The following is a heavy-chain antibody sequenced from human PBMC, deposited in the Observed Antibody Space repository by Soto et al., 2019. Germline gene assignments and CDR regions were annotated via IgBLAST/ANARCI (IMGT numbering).Heavy chain of an antibody. CDR3: ARPTMTGNPDS. CDR1: GFTFSNYS. J-gene: IGHJ5*01. Sequence: DVQVVESGGGLVKPGGSLRLSCAASGFTFSNYSMNWVRQAPGKGLEWVSSISSSSSYIYYADSVKGRFTISRDNAKNSRNLKINSRSPEDTAGYYGARPTMTGNPDSWGQGTLVTFSS. CDR2: ISSSSSYI. V-gene: IGHV3-21*01. D-gene: IGHD1-1*01.